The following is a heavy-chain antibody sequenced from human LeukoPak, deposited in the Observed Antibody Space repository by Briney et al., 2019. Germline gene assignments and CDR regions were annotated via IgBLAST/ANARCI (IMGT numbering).Heavy chain of an antibody. CDR1: GFTISNSN. CDR2: ISGGTSTI. J-gene: IGHJ4*02. V-gene: IGHV3-48*04. D-gene: IGHD3-22*01. Sequence: GGSLRLSYAASGFTISNSNMHWVRQAPGKGPEWLSYISGGTSTIYYADSVKGRFTISRDNAKNSLYLQMNRLSAEDTAVYYCARGSGYYYNFWGQGTLVTVSS. CDR3: ARGSGYYYNF.